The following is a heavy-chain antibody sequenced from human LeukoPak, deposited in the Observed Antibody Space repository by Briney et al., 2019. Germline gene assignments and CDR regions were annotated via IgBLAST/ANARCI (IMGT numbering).Heavy chain of an antibody. J-gene: IGHJ4*02. D-gene: IGHD6-19*01. CDR3: AKDRGIAVAGTSH. V-gene: IGHV3-30*18. CDR2: ISYDGSNK. Sequence: GGSLRLSCAASGFTFSSYGMHWVRQAPGKGLEWVAVISYDGSNKYYADSVKGRFTISRDNSKNTLYLQMNSPRAEDTAVYYCAKDRGIAVAGTSHWGQGTLVTVSS. CDR1: GFTFSSYG.